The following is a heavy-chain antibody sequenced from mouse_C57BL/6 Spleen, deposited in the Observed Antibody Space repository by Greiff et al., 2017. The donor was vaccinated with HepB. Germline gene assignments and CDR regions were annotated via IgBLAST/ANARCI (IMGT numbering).Heavy chain of an antibody. CDR2: IYPRDGST. D-gene: IGHD1-1*01. CDR3: ARCPHKFITTVEGYFDV. V-gene: IGHV1-85*01. Sequence: VKLMESGPELVKPGASVKLSCKASGYTFTSYDINWVKQRPGQGLEWIGWIYPRDGSTKYNEKFKGKATLTVDTSSSTAYMELQSLTSEDSAVYFCARCPHKFITTVEGYFDVWGTGTTVTVSS. CDR1: GYTFTSYD. J-gene: IGHJ1*03.